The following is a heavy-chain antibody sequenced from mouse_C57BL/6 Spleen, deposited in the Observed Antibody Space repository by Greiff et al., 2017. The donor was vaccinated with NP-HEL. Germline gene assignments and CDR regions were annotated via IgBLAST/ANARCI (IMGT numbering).Heavy chain of an antibody. V-gene: IGHV1-82*01. D-gene: IGHD2-4*01. J-gene: IGHJ3*01. CDR2: LYPGDGGT. Sequence: LQASGPELVKPGASVNISCKASGCAFSSSWLNWMKQRPGRGLEWIGRLYPGDGGTNYSGKFKCKATLTADKSSSTAYMQLSSLTSEDSAVYFCASTMITPPWFAYWGQGTLVTVSA. CDR1: GCAFSSSW. CDR3: ASTMITPPWFAY.